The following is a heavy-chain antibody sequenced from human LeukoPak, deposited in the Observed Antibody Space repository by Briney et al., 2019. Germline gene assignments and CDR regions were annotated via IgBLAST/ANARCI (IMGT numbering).Heavy chain of an antibody. CDR2: ISGGGGSI. D-gene: IGHD6-19*01. J-gene: IGHJ4*02. CDR1: GFTFSTYA. CDR3: AKMAGRYSSVWLFDY. Sequence: GGSLRLSCAASGFTFSTYAMSWVRQAPGKGLEWVSGISGGGGSIYYADSVKGRFTISRDNSKNTLCLQMNSLRAEDTAVYFCAKMAGRYSSVWLFDYWGQGTLVTVSS. V-gene: IGHV3-23*01.